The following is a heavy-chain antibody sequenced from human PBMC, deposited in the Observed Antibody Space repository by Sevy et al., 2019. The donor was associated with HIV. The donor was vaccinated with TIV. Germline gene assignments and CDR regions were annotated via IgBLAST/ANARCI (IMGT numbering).Heavy chain of an antibody. CDR3: AREALYYYDSERHYDDAFDM. D-gene: IGHD3-22*01. J-gene: IGHJ3*02. CDR1: GFTFSSHY. Sequence: GGSLRLSCAASGFTFSSHYMSWVRQAPGKGLEWVANIKQDGSDKFYVKSVKGRSTMSRDNAKNSLYLQLSSLRAEDTAMYFCAREALYYYDSERHYDDAFDMWGPGTMVTVS. V-gene: IGHV3-7*01. CDR2: IKQDGSDK.